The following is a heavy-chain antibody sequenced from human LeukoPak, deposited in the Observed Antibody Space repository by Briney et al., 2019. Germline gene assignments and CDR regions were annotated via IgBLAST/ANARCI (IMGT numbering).Heavy chain of an antibody. V-gene: IGHV4-34*01. CDR3: ARGSELEAACDY. CDR1: GGSFSGYY. Sequence: PSETLSLTCAVYGGSFSGYYWSWIRQPPGKGLEWIGEINHSGSANYNPSLKSRVTISVDTSKNQFSLKLSSVTAADTAVYYCARGSELEAACDYWGQGTLVTVSS. J-gene: IGHJ4*02. D-gene: IGHD6-13*01. CDR2: INHSGSA.